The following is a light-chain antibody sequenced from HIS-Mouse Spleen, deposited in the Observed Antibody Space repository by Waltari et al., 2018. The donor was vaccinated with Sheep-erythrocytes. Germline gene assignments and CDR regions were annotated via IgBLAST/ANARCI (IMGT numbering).Light chain of an antibody. J-gene: IGLJ2*01. CDR2: EGS. V-gene: IGLV2-23*01. CDR1: SSAVGSYNL. Sequence: QSALTQPASVSGSPGQSITISCTGTSSAVGSYNLFSWYQQHPGKAPKLMIYEGSKRPSGVSNRFSGSQSGNTASLTISGLQAEDEADYYCCSYAGSSTYVVFGGGTKLTVL. CDR3: CSYAGSSTYVV.